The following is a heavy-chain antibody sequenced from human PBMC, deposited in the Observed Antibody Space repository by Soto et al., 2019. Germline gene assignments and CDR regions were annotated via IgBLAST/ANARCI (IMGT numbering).Heavy chain of an antibody. CDR3: AGIAAAGTDFDY. V-gene: IGHV4-59*01. CDR1: GCSISSYY. J-gene: IGHJ4*02. Sequence: SETLSLTCPVSGCSISSYYWSWIRQPPGKGLEWIGYIYYSGSTNYNPSLKSRVTISVDTSKNQFSLKLSSVTAADTAVYYCAGIAAAGTDFDYWGQGTLVTVSS. D-gene: IGHD6-13*01. CDR2: IYYSGST.